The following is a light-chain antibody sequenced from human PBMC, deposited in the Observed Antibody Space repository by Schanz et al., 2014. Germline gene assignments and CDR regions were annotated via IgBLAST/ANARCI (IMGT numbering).Light chain of an antibody. CDR3: QQYGRSST. V-gene: IGKV3-20*01. J-gene: IGKJ2*01. CDR2: GAS. CDR1: QSVSSN. Sequence: EIVMTQSPATLSVSPGERATLSCRASQSVSSNLAWYQQKPGQAPRLLIYGASSRATGIPDRFSGSGSGTAFILTISRIEPEDSEEYYCQQYGRSSTFGQGTKLEIK.